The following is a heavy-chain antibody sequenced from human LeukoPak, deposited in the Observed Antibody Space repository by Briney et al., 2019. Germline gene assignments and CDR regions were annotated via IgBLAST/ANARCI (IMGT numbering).Heavy chain of an antibody. D-gene: IGHD1-7*01. J-gene: IGHJ6*02. V-gene: IGHV3-15*04. CDR2: TVSEIDGGTT. CDR1: GSNFGNYY. Sequence: GGSLRLSCAASGSNFGNYYVSWVRQVPGKGLEWVGQTVSEIDGGTTDYATPVKGRFTISRDDSKSTLYLQMNSLKIEDTAVYYCTTDEDWNYARKDVWGQGATVIVSS. CDR3: TTDEDWNYARKDV.